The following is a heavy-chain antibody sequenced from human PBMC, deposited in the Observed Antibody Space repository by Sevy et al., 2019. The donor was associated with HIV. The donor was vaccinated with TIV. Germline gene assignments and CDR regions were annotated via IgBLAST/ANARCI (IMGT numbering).Heavy chain of an antibody. CDR3: ARDRLVRADFDY. CDR1: GFTFSSYA. V-gene: IGHV3-30-3*01. J-gene: IGHJ4*02. D-gene: IGHD3-10*01. Sequence: GGSLRLSCAVSGFTFSSYAMHWVRQAPGKGLEWVALISYDGTNKYYADSVKGRFTISRDNSKNTLYLQMNSLRAEDTAVYHCARDRLVRADFDYWGQGTLVTVSS. CDR2: ISYDGTNK.